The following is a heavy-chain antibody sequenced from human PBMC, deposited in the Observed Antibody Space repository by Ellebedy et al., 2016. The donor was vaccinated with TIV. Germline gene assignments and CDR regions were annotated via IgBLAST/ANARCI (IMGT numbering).Heavy chain of an antibody. D-gene: IGHD6-13*01. J-gene: IGHJ5*01. Sequence: PGGSLRLSCKGSGYSFTNYWITWVRQMPGKGLEWMGRIDPSDSYKTYSPSFEGHVTMSVDKSLNPAYLQWDRLKASDTAIYYYARHGTSSSWYTWFDSWGRGTLVAVSS. CDR2: IDPSDSYK. CDR1: GYSFTNYW. CDR3: ARHGTSSSWYTWFDS. V-gene: IGHV5-10-1*01.